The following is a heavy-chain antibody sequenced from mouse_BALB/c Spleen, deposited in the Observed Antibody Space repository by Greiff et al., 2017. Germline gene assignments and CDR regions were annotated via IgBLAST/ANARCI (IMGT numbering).Heavy chain of an antibody. J-gene: IGHJ2*01. CDR3: ASLRTYYFDD. V-gene: IGHV1S56*01. Sequence: VQLQQSGPELVKPGASVKMSCKASGYTFTSYYIHWVKQRPGQGLEWIGWIYPGDGSTKYNEKFKGKTTLTADKSSSTAYMLLSSLTSEDSAIYFCASLRTYYFDDWGQGTTLTVSS. CDR1: GYTFTSYY. D-gene: IGHD1-1*01. CDR2: IYPGDGST.